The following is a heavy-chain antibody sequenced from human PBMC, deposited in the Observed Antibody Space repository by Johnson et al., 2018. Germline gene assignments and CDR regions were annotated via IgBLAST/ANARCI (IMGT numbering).Heavy chain of an antibody. CDR1: GLIFSSYG. CDR2: ISYDGSNK. Sequence: QVQLVETGGGVVEPGRSLRLSCAVSGLIFSSYGIHWVRRAPGKGLEWVAVISYDGSNKYYADSVKGRFTISRDNSKNTVSLEMNSLRVEDTAVYYCATTGYSRGPGGQGTLVTVSS. D-gene: IGHD5-12*01. J-gene: IGHJ4*02. CDR3: ATTGYSRGP. V-gene: IGHV3-30*03.